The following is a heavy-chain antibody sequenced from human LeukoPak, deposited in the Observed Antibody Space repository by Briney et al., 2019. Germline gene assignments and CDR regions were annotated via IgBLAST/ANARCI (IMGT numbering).Heavy chain of an antibody. V-gene: IGHV3-73*01. D-gene: IGHD6-13*01. CDR2: IRSKASSFAT. Sequence: GGSLRLSCAASGFTFGASAMHWVRQASGKGLEWVGRIRSKASSFATAYAASVKGRFSISRDDSKNTAYLQMNSLRAEDTAVYYCAKDRYSGLNTIDYWGQGTLVTVSS. J-gene: IGHJ4*02. CDR1: GFTFGASA. CDR3: AKDRYSGLNTIDY.